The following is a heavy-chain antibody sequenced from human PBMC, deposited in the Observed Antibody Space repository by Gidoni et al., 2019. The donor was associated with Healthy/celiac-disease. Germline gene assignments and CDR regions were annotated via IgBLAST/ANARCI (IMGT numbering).Heavy chain of an antibody. J-gene: IGHJ4*02. V-gene: IGHV3-21*01. D-gene: IGHD2-21*02. CDR2: ISSSSSYI. CDR3: ARDLGGDDVGGDY. Sequence: ELQLVESGGGLVKPGGSRRRSCAASGFTFSSYSMNWVRQAPGKGLEWVSSISSSSSYIYYADSVKGRFTISRDNAKNSRYLQMHSLRAEDTAVYYCARDLGGDDVGGDYWGQGTLVTVSS. CDR1: GFTFSSYS.